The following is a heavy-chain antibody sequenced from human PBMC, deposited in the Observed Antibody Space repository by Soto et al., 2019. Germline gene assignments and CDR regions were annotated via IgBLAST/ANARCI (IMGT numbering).Heavy chain of an antibody. CDR3: ARERESYGFDY. J-gene: IGHJ4*02. Sequence: GGSLRLSCAASGFSVGGFYMNLVRQAPGKGLEWVSVMFTTGTTYYADSVKGRFTISRDDSKNTLYLQMNSLRAEDTAVYYCARERESYGFDYWGQGNGVTVYS. D-gene: IGHD3-16*01. V-gene: IGHV3-53*01. CDR1: GFSVGGFY. CDR2: MFTTGTT.